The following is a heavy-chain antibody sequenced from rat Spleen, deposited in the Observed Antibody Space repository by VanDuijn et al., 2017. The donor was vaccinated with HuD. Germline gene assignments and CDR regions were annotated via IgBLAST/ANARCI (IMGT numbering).Heavy chain of an antibody. CDR1: GFTFSNYD. CDR3: ARHSSSYYVMDA. Sequence: EVQLVESGGGLVQPGGSLKLSCAASGFTFSNYDMAWVRQAPTKGLEWVATISYDGSSTYYRDSVKGRFTISRDNAKNTLYLQMNSLRSEDTATYYCARHSSSYYVMDAWGQGASVTVSS. J-gene: IGHJ4*01. V-gene: IGHV5-29*01. CDR2: ISYDGSST. D-gene: IGHD1-2*01.